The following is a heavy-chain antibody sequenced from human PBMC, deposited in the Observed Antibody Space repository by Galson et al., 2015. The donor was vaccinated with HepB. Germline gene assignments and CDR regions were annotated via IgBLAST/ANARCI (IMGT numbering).Heavy chain of an antibody. CDR2: IDPSESYS. D-gene: IGHD3-16*01. Sequence: QSGAEVKKSGESLRISCNGSGYSFTSYWISWVRQMPGKGLEWMGRIDPSESYSDYSPSFQGHVTISTDKSISTAYLQWGSLTASDTAMYYCVRHGQGGSPRLWGQGTLVTVSS. J-gene: IGHJ4*02. V-gene: IGHV5-10-1*01. CDR1: GYSFTSYW. CDR3: VRHGQGGSPRL.